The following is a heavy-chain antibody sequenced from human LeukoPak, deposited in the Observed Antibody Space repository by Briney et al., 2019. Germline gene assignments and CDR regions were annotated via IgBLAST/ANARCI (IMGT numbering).Heavy chain of an antibody. V-gene: IGHV1-2*02. CDR2: INTNSGGT. CDR3: ARVGVGLLLTGHHPFDY. Sequence: RASVKVSCKASGYTFTGYYMHWVRQTPGQGLEWMGWINTNSGGTNYAQKFQGRVTMTRETSLSTAYMGLRRLRSDDTAVYYCARVGVGLLLTGHHPFDYWGQGTLVTVYS. CDR1: GYTFTGYY. J-gene: IGHJ4*02. D-gene: IGHD3-9*01.